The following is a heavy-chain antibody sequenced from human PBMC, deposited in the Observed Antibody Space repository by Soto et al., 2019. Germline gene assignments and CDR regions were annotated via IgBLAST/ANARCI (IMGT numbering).Heavy chain of an antibody. J-gene: IGHJ3*02. Sequence: GGSLRLSCAASGFTFSSYAMSWVRQAPGKGLEWVSAISGSGGSTYYADSVKGRFTISRDNSKNTLYLQMNSLRAEDTAVYYCVRVYCSSTSCYRADAFDIWGQGTMVTVSS. CDR1: GFTFSSYA. CDR3: VRVYCSSTSCYRADAFDI. CDR2: ISGSGGST. V-gene: IGHV3-23*01. D-gene: IGHD2-2*02.